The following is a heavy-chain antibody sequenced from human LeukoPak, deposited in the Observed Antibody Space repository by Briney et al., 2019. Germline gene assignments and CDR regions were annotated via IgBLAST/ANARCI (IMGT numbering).Heavy chain of an antibody. J-gene: IGHJ5*02. CDR3: AREVFSGGWFQFDP. CDR1: GLTVNTNF. V-gene: IGHV3-53*01. D-gene: IGHD6-19*01. CDR2: IYPSGST. Sequence: QPGGSLRLSCAASGLTVNTNFMSWVRQAPGKGLEWVSVIYPSGSTHYGDAVKGRFTISRDNFKSVVFLEMSSVTDEDTAVYYCAREVFSGGWFQFDPWGQGTLVTVSS.